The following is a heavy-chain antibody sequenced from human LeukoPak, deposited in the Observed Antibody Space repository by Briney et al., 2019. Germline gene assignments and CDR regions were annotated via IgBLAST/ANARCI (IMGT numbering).Heavy chain of an antibody. CDR1: GYSFTSYY. D-gene: IGHD6-6*01. J-gene: IGHJ5*02. CDR2: INPSAGTT. V-gene: IGHV1-46*01. CDR3: ARDGDHSSSSLSWFDP. Sequence: ASVKVSCKASGYSFTSYYMHWVRQAPGHGLEWMGIINPSAGTTTYAQKFQGRVTMTRDMSTSTDDMELSSLRSEDTAVYYCARDGDHSSSSLSWFDPWGQGTLVTVSS.